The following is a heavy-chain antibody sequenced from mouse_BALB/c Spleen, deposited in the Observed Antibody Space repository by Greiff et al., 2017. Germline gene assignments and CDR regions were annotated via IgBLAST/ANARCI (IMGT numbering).Heavy chain of an antibody. J-gene: IGHJ3*01. CDR3: ARSHYYGSPWFAY. CDR1: GFTFSSFG. V-gene: IGHV5-17*02. Sequence: EVKLVESGGGLVQPGGSRKLSCAASGFTFSSFGMHWVRQAPEKGLEWVAYISSGSSTIYYEDTVKGRFTISRDNPKNTLFLQMTSLRSEDTAMYYCARSHYYGSPWFAYWGQGTLVTVSA. D-gene: IGHD1-1*01. CDR2: ISSGSSTI.